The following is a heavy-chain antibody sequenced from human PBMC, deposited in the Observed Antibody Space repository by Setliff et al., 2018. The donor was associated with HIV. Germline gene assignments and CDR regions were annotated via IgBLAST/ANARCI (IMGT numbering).Heavy chain of an antibody. V-gene: IGHV1-18*01. J-gene: IGHJ6*02. Sequence: WASVKVSCKPSGYTFTAYGLSWVRQAPGQGLEWMGWISAYNGNTNYAQKLQGRVTMTTDTSTSTAYMELRRLTFDDTAVYYCARDVEHMMDVWGQGTTVTVSS. CDR3: ARDVEHMMDV. CDR1: GYTFTAYG. CDR2: ISAYNGNT.